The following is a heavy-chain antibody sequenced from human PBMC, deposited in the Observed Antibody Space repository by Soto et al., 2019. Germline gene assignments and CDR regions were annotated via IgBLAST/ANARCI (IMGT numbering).Heavy chain of an antibody. V-gene: IGHV3-30*03. CDR2: ISYDRSVK. J-gene: IGHJ2*01. CDR1: GFSFSVYG. D-gene: IGHD3-16*01. CDR3: ARARTPPFFDV. Sequence: VQMVESGGGVVQPGRPLRLSCVASGFSFSVYGMHWVRQAPGKGLAWVAFISYDRSVKHYADSVKGRFTISRDNSKNTLQLQMDSLRVEDTAVYYCARARTPPFFDVWGRGTQVIVSS.